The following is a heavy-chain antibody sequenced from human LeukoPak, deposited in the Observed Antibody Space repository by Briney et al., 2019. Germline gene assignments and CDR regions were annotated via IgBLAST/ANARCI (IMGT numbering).Heavy chain of an antibody. CDR1: GFTFDDYA. J-gene: IGHJ4*02. V-gene: IGHV3-9*01. Sequence: GGSLRLSCAASGFTFDDYAMHWVRQAPGKGLEWVSGISWNSGSIGYADSVKGRFTVSRDNAKNSLYLQMNSLRAEDTALYYCAKDINDDTLTGYSFDYWGQGTMVTVSS. CDR2: ISWNSGSI. D-gene: IGHD3-9*01. CDR3: AKDINDDTLTGYSFDY.